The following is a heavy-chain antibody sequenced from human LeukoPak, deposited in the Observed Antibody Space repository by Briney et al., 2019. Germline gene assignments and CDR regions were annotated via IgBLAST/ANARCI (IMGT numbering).Heavy chain of an antibody. Sequence: GASVKVSCEASGYTFTSYGISWVRQAPGQGLEWMGWISGYNGNTHYAQKFQGRVTMTTDTSTSTAYMELRSLRSDDTAVYYCARSGGYNSNWFDPWGQGTLVTVSS. J-gene: IGHJ5*02. V-gene: IGHV1-18*01. D-gene: IGHD5-24*01. CDR3: ARSGGYNSNWFDP. CDR1: GYTFTSYG. CDR2: ISGYNGNT.